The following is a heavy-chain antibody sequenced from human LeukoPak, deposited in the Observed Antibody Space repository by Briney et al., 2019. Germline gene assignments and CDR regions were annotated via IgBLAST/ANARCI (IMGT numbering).Heavy chain of an antibody. CDR2: IYRSGGT. V-gene: IGHV4-4*02. D-gene: IGHD4-17*01. CDR3: VRDLDDGNYALAY. CDR1: GDSVGSSASGNS. Sequence: SETLSLTCAVSGDSVGSSASGNSRWNWVRQPPGKTLEWLGEIYRSGGTHSNPSLRRRVTMSLDRSKNQLTLNVRSVTAADTAVYYCVRDLDDGNYALAYWGQGTLVTVSS. J-gene: IGHJ4*02.